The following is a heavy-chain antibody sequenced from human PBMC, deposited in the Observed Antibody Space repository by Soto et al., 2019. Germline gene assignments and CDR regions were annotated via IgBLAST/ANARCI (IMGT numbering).Heavy chain of an antibody. J-gene: IGHJ4*02. Sequence: SETLSLTCTVSGGSISRNNHYWGWIRQSPGKGLEWIGSIPFSGSTNYNPSLKSRVRISMAASMNQFSLRMSSVTAADTAVFYCARLGSSGWYQGSYFESWGKGLLLTVSS. CDR1: GGSISRNNHY. CDR3: ARLGSSGWYQGSYFES. V-gene: IGHV4-39*01. CDR2: IPFSGST. D-gene: IGHD6-19*01.